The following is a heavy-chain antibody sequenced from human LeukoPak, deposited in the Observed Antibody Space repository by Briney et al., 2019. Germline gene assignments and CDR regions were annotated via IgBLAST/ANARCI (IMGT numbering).Heavy chain of an antibody. V-gene: IGHV1-69*04. CDR1: GGTFISYA. J-gene: IGHJ6*02. D-gene: IGHD6-19*01. Sequence: SVKVSCKASGGTFISYAISWVRQAPGQGLEWMGRIIPILGIPNNAQKFQGRVTITADKSTRTAYLELSSLRSEDTAVYYCAKHIAVAGTNYYGMDVWGQGTTVTVSS. CDR2: IIPILGIP. CDR3: AKHIAVAGTNYYGMDV.